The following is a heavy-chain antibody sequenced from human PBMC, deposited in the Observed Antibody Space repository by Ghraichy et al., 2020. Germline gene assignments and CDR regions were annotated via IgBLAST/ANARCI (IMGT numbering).Heavy chain of an antibody. V-gene: IGHV4-59*01. CDR1: GGSISSYY. CDR2: IYYSGST. D-gene: IGHD3-22*01. CDR3: AREPTLYDSRGGFDY. Sequence: SETLSLTCTVSGGSISSYYWSWIRQPPGKGLEWIGYIYYSGSTNYNPSLKSRVTISVDTSKNQFSLKLSSVTAADTAVYYCAREPTLYDSRGGFDYWGQGTLVTVSS. J-gene: IGHJ4*02.